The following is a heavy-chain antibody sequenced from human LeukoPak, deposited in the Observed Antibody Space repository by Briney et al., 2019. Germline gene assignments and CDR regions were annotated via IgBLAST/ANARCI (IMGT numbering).Heavy chain of an antibody. CDR1: GFTFSSYG. D-gene: IGHD6-13*01. J-gene: IGHJ5*01. V-gene: IGHV3-30*18. Sequence: GGSLRLSCAASGFTFSSYGMHWVRLAPGKGLEWVAVISYDGSNKYYADSVKGRFTISRDNSKNTLYLQMNSLRAEDTAVYYCAKDRVSSSSWFDYWGQGTLVTVSS. CDR3: AKDRVSSSSWFDY. CDR2: ISYDGSNK.